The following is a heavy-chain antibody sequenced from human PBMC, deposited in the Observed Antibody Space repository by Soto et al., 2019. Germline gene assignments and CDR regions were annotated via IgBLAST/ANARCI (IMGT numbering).Heavy chain of an antibody. J-gene: IGHJ6*01. CDR1: GFAHGEFS. D-gene: IGHD5-12*01. CDR3: SRRHPERYSAYDFPIDV. V-gene: IGHV3-49*03. Sequence: SLRLSCLISGFAHGEFSMAWYRQAPREGLEWVGLIPSKKYHGTPQYAVSVKGRFSISRDDSKSIAYLQMNNLKTDDRGVYFCSRRHPERYSAYDFPIDVLGQGTTVTVS. CDR2: IPSKKYHGTP.